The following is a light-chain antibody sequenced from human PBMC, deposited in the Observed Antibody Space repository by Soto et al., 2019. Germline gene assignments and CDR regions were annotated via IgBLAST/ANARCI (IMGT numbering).Light chain of an antibody. Sequence: QLVLTQPPSASGSPGQSVSISCTATSRDVGANNYVSWYQQHPGKAPKVMIYEVNKRPSGVPDRFSGSKSGNTASLTVSGLQAEDEADYYCTSYGCSSGNHVIFGGGTKLTVL. CDR3: TSYGCSSGNHVI. J-gene: IGLJ2*01. CDR2: EVN. V-gene: IGLV2-8*01. CDR1: SRDVGANNY.